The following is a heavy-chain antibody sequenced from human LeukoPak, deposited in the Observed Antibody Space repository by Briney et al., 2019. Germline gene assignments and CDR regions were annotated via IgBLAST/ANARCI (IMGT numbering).Heavy chain of an antibody. J-gene: IGHJ4*02. CDR2: ISGSGGST. CDR3: AKGVYGDFVFDY. CDR1: GFTVSSNY. D-gene: IGHD4-17*01. V-gene: IGHV3-23*01. Sequence: GGSLRLSCAASGFTVSSNYMSWVRQAPGKGLEWVSAISGSGGSTYYADSVKGRFTISRDNPKNTLYLQMNSLRAEDTAVYYCAKGVYGDFVFDYWGQGTLVTVSS.